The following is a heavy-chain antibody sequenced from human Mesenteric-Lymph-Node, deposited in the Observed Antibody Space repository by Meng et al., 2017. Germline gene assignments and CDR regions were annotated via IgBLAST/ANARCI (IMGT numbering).Heavy chain of an antibody. CDR2: TSHSGST. J-gene: IGHJ4*02. CDR1: GGSISRSDW. V-gene: IGHV4-4*02. Sequence: QVQLQASGPGLLKPSETLSLTCAVSGGSISRSDWWSWVRQPPGKGLEWIGETSHSGSTNYSPSLKSRVTISLDKSKNQLSLKLNSVTAADTAVYYCASSDYYRSDYWGQGTLVTVSS. CDR3: ASSDYYRSDY. D-gene: IGHD3-22*01.